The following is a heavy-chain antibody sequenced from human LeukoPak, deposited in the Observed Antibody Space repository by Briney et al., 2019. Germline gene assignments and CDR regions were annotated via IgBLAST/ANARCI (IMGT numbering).Heavy chain of an antibody. CDR3: ARGQGIAVAGPIS. CDR1: GYSISSGYY. D-gene: IGHD6-19*01. Sequence: SSETLSLTCTVSGYSISSGYYWGWIRQPPGKGLEWIGNIYYSGSTYYNPSLKSQVSISIDTSKNQFSLKLSSVTAADTAVYYCARGQGIAVAGPISWGQGTLVTVSS. V-gene: IGHV4-38-2*02. CDR2: IYYSGST. J-gene: IGHJ4*02.